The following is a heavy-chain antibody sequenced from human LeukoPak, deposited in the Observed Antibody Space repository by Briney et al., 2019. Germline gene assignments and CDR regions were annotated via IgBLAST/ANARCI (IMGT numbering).Heavy chain of an antibody. J-gene: IGHJ3*02. CDR3: ARAREHDAFDI. Sequence: PGGSLRLSCAASGFTFSSYGMHWVRQAPGKGLEWVAVISYDGSNKYYADSVKGRFTISRDNSKNTLYLQMNSLRAEDTAVYYCARAREHDAFDIWGQGTMVTVSS. CDR2: ISYDGSNK. V-gene: IGHV3-30*19. CDR1: GFTFSSYG.